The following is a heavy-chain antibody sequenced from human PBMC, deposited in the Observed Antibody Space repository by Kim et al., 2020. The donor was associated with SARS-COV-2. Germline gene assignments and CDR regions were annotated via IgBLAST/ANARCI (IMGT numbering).Heavy chain of an antibody. Sequence: GGSLRLSCAASGFTFSSYAMSWVRQAPGKGLEWVSTISGSGGSTYYADSVKGRFTISRDNSKNTLYLQMNSLRAEDTAVYFCAKRVAGTINGFDYWGQGTLVTVSS. CDR1: GFTFSSYA. CDR2: ISGSGGST. CDR3: AKRVAGTINGFDY. V-gene: IGHV3-23*01. J-gene: IGHJ4*02. D-gene: IGHD6-19*01.